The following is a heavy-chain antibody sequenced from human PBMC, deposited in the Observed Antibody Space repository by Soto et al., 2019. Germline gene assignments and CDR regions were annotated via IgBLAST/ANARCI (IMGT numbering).Heavy chain of an antibody. CDR2: IYSGGST. V-gene: IGHV3-53*01. D-gene: IGHD5-18*01. CDR3: ARGGSGYSYDY. CDR1: GFTVSSNY. J-gene: IGHJ4*02. Sequence: AGGSLRLSCAASGFTVSSNYMSWVRQAPGKGLECVSVIYSGGSTYYADSVKGRFTISRDNSKNTLYLQMNSLRAEDTAVYYCARGGSGYSYDYWGQGTLVTVSS.